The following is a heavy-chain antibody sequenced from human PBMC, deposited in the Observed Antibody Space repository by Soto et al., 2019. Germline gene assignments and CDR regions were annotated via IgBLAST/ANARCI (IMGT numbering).Heavy chain of an antibody. V-gene: IGHV3-23*01. J-gene: IGHJ4*02. D-gene: IGHD4-17*01. CDR1: GFTFSSYA. CDR3: GNDPTHDYGGPAGY. CDR2: ISGSGGST. Sequence: EVQLLESGGGLVQPGGSLRLSCAASGFTFSSYAMSWVRQAPGKGLEWVSAISGSGGSTYYAASVKGRCTISRDNSMNARYVGTNCLRAEATAVCDCGNDPTHDYGGPAGYWGQGTLV.